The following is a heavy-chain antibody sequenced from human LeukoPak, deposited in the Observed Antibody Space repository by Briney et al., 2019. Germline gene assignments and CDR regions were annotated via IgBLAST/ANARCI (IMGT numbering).Heavy chain of an antibody. Sequence: ASVKVSCKASGCTFTGYYIHWVRQAPGQGLEWMGWINPNSGDTNYAQNFQGRVTMTRDTSISTAYMELSRLRSDDTAVYYCATDYYGSGSCYHAIDFWGQGTLVTVSS. V-gene: IGHV1-2*02. CDR1: GCTFTGYY. J-gene: IGHJ4*02. CDR2: INPNSGDT. D-gene: IGHD3-10*01. CDR3: ATDYYGSGSCYHAIDF.